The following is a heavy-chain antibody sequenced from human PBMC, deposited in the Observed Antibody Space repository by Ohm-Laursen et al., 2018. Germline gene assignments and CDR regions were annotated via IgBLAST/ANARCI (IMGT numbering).Heavy chain of an antibody. CDR3: ARGRDGYNYFAFDI. Sequence: GTLSLTCAVYGGSFSGYYWSWIRQPPGKGLEWIGEINHSGSTNYNPSLKSRFTISVDTSKNQFSLKLSSVTAADTAVYYCARGRDGYNYFAFDIWGQGTMVTVSS. D-gene: IGHD5-24*01. CDR2: INHSGST. J-gene: IGHJ3*02. V-gene: IGHV4-34*01. CDR1: GGSFSGYY.